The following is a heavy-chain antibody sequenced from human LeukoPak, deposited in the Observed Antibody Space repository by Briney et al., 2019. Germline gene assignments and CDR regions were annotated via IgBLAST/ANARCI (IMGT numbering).Heavy chain of an antibody. CDR3: ASEYYDSSGYTR. CDR1: GFTFSSYA. J-gene: IGHJ4*02. V-gene: IGHV3-30*04. D-gene: IGHD3-22*01. CDR2: ISYDGSNK. Sequence: GGSLRLSCAASGFTFSSYAMHWVRQAPGKGLEWVAVISYDGSNKYYADSVRGRFTISRDNSKNTLYLQMNSLRAEDTAVYYCASEYYDSSGYTRWGQGTLVTVSS.